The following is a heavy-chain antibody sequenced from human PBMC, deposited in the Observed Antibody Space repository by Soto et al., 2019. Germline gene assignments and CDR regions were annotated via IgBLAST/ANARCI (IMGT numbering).Heavy chain of an antibody. CDR1: GFTFSNAW. V-gene: IGHV3-15*01. Sequence: PGGSLRLSCAASGFTFSNAWMSWVRQAPGKGLEWVGRIKSKTDGGTTDYAAPVKGRFTISRDDSKNTLYLQMNSLKTEDTAVYYCATLGGSNANATNSARHYGLDVWGQGTTVTVSS. J-gene: IGHJ6*02. D-gene: IGHD2-8*01. CDR3: ATLGGSNANATNSARHYGLDV. CDR2: IKSKTDGGTT.